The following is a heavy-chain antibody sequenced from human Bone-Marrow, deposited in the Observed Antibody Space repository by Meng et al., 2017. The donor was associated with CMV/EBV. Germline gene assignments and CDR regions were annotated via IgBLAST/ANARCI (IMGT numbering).Heavy chain of an antibody. CDR3: ARDSYTSSWYED. V-gene: IGHV1-18*01. CDR2: ISPYSGNT. D-gene: IGHD6-13*01. J-gene: IGHJ4*02. CDR1: GYTFTSYG. Sequence: ASVKVSCKASGYTFTSYGISWVRQAPGQGLEWMGWISPYSGNTRYAQKLQGRVTMTTDTSTSTAYMELRSLRSDDTAVYYCARDSYTSSWYEDWGQGALDTVSS.